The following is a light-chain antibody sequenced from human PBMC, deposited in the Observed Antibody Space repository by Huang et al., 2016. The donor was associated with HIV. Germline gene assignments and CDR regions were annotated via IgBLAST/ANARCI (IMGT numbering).Light chain of an antibody. CDR3: MQETHWPWT. V-gene: IGKV2-30*01. CDR2: KVS. CDR1: QSIVYGSVNTY. J-gene: IGKJ1*01. Sequence: DVVMTQSPLSLPVALGQSASISCRSSQSIVYGSVNTYLSWFHQRPGRSPRRLIYKVSNRDSGVPDRFSGSGSDTDFTLKISRVEAEDVGIYYCMQETHWPWTFGQGTKVEIK.